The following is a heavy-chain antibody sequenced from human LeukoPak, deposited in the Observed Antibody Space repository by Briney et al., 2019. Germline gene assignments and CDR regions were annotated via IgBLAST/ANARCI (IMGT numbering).Heavy chain of an antibody. D-gene: IGHD4-17*01. Sequence: GASVKVSCKASGYTFTNYAMHWVRQAPGQRLEWMGWINVGNGNTKYSQKFQGRVTITRDTSASSAYMQLSSLRSEDTAVYYCARKTYGDYVYFDLWGRGTLVTVSS. J-gene: IGHJ2*01. CDR1: GYTFTNYA. CDR2: INVGNGNT. V-gene: IGHV1-3*01. CDR3: ARKTYGDYVYFDL.